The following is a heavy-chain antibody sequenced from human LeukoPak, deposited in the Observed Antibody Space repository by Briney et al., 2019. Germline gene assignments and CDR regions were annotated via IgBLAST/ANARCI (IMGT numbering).Heavy chain of an antibody. J-gene: IGHJ6*02. V-gene: IGHV4-59*01. CDR1: GGSSKGSY. Sequence: PETLSLTCTVSGGSSKGSYWTWIRQPPGKGLECIGYIYYSGATNYNPSLKRRVTISVDTSSNQFSLRLRSVPAADTAVYYCARLFGVRGSGYMDVWGQGTTVTVSS. D-gene: IGHD3-10*01. CDR3: ARLFGVRGSGYMDV. CDR2: IYYSGAT.